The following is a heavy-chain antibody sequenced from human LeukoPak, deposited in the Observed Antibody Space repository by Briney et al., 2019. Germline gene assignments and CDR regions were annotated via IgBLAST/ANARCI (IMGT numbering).Heavy chain of an antibody. CDR2: INPNSGGT. CDR3: ARSSDYYDSSGYYTDAFGI. D-gene: IGHD3-22*01. Sequence: ASVKVSCKASGYTFTGYYMHWVRQAPGQGLEWMGWINPNSGGTNYAQKFQGRVTMTRDTSISTAYVELSRLRSDDTAVYYCARSSDYYDSSGYYTDAFGIWGQGTMVTVSS. V-gene: IGHV1-2*02. J-gene: IGHJ3*02. CDR1: GYTFTGYY.